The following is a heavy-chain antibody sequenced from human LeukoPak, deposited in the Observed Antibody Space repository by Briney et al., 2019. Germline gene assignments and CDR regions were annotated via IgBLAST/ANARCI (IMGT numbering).Heavy chain of an antibody. CDR1: GGSISSSTYF. D-gene: IGHD3-22*01. CDR2: IYYSGST. Sequence: NPSETLSLTCTVSGGSISSSTYFWGWIRQPPGKGLEWIGTIYYSGSTYYNPSLKSRVTISVDSSKNQFSLKLSSVTAADTAVYYCARGYDGSGYYYRNWYFDLWGRGTLVTVSS. V-gene: IGHV4-39*07. CDR3: ARGYDGSGYYYRNWYFDL. J-gene: IGHJ2*01.